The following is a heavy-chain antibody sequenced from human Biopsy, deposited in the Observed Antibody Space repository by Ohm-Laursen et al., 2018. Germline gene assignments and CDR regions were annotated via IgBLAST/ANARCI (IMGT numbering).Heavy chain of an antibody. D-gene: IGHD3/OR15-3a*01. Sequence: ASVKVSCQVSGYTFTNYGISWVRQAPGQGLEWMGWISPYNGDTDYAQKLQGRVTMTTDTSTSTAYMDLRSLRSDDTAVYYCARDRWPHVTLRGLVVFDFWGQGTLVIVSS. CDR2: ISPYNGDT. CDR3: ARDRWPHVTLRGLVVFDF. J-gene: IGHJ4*02. CDR1: GYTFTNYG. V-gene: IGHV1-18*01.